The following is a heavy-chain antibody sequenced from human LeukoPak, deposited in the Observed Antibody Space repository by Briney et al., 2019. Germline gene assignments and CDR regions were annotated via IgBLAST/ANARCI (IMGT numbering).Heavy chain of an antibody. CDR1: GGSISSSGYC. CDR3: ARRRIVATIDY. CDR2: ISYTGTT. D-gene: IGHD5-12*01. Sequence: PSETLSLTCGVSGGSISSSGYCWAWIRQPPGTGLEWIGSISYTGTTYYNPSLKSRLTISADRSKNQFSLKLTSVTAADTAVYYCARRRIVATIDYWGQGTLVTVSS. J-gene: IGHJ4*02. V-gene: IGHV4-39*01.